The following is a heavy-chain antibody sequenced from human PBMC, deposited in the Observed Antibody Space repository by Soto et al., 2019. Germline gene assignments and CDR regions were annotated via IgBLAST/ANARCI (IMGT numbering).Heavy chain of an antibody. CDR3: ATLWFGAADY. V-gene: IGHV4-39*01. D-gene: IGHD3-10*01. CDR1: GGSISRSSYY. Sequence: QLQLQESGPGLVKPSETLSLTCTVSGGSISRSSYYWGWIRQPPGKGLEWIGSIYYSGSTHYNPPLTSRVTISVDTSKNQFSLKLSSVTAADTAVYYCATLWFGAADYWGQGTLVTVSS. CDR2: IYYSGST. J-gene: IGHJ4*02.